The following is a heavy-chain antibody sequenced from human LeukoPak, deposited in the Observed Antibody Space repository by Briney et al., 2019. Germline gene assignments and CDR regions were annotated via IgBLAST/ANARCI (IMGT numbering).Heavy chain of an antibody. CDR3: ARGGVAVAGPSY. CDR1: GFTFSSYW. CDR2: INSDGSST. V-gene: IGHV3-74*01. J-gene: IGHJ4*02. Sequence: GGSLRLSCAASGFTFSSYWMHWVRQAPGKGLVWVSRINSDGSSTSYADSVKGRFTISRDNAKNTLYLQMNSLRAEDTAVYYCARGGVAVAGPSYWGQGTLVTVSS. D-gene: IGHD6-19*01.